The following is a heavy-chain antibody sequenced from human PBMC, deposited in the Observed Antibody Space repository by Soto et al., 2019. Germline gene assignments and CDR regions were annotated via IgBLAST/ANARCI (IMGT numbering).Heavy chain of an antibody. Sequence: KTSETLSLTCAVYGGSFSGYYWSWIRQPPGKGLEWIGEINHSGSTNYNPSLKSRVTISVDTSKNQFSLKLSSVTAADTAVYYCARRPPRAAIYYGMDVWGQGTTVTVSS. CDR3: ARRPPRAAIYYGMDV. CDR1: GGSFSGYY. J-gene: IGHJ6*02. D-gene: IGHD2-2*01. V-gene: IGHV4-34*01. CDR2: INHSGST.